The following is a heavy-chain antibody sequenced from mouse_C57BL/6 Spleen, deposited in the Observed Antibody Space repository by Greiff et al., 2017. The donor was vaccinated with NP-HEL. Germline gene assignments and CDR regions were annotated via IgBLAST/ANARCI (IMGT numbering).Heavy chain of an antibody. J-gene: IGHJ1*03. Sequence: EVKLMESEGGLVQPGSSMKLSCTASGFTFSDYYMAWVRQVPEKGLEWVANINYDGSSTYYQDSLKNRFFISSDHAKNLLYLQMISLKSEDTATYYCARDIRLRYWYFDVWGTGTTVTVSS. CDR2: INYDGSST. CDR1: GFTFSDYY. V-gene: IGHV5-16*01. CDR3: ARDIRLRYWYFDV. D-gene: IGHD2-4*01.